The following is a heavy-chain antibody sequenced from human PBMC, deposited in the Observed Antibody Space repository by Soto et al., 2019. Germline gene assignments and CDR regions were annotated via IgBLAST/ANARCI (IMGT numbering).Heavy chain of an antibody. J-gene: IGHJ3*02. V-gene: IGHV1-69*06. CDR3: ARIRLQYTLVDAFDI. D-gene: IGHD4-4*01. Sequence: SVKVSCKASGGTFSSYAISWVRQAPGQGLEWMGGIIPIFGTANYAQKFQGRVTTTADKSTSTAYMELSSLRSEDTAVYYCARIRLQYTLVDAFDIWGQGTMVTVSS. CDR1: GGTFSSYA. CDR2: IIPIFGTA.